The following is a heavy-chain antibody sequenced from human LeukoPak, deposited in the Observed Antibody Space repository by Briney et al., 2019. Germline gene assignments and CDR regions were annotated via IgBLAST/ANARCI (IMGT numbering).Heavy chain of an antibody. CDR2: IYPGDSDT. D-gene: IGHD3-10*01. CDR1: GYLFPNYW. V-gene: IGHV5-51*01. CDR3: ARQSTNFYGSGSYVY. Sequence: GESLKISCKGSGYLFPNYWIAWVRQMPGKGLEWMGIIYPGDSDTRYNPSFQRQVIISADKSISTAYLQWSSLKASDGAMYYCARQSTNFYGSGSYVYWGQGTLVTVSS. J-gene: IGHJ4*02.